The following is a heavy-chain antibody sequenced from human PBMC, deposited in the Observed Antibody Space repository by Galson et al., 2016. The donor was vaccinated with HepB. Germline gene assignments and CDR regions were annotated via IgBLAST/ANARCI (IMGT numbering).Heavy chain of an antibody. CDR3: ARDVQYRFDS. V-gene: IGHV1-18*01. CDR1: GYTFTTSG. CDR2: ISTYSGNT. Sequence: SVKVSCKASGYTFTTSGLSWVRQAPGQGLEWMGWISTYSGNTKYAHKLQGGLTLTTDSSTTTDYMELRSLGFDDTALYYCARDVQYRFDSWGLGTLVPVSS. D-gene: IGHD3-16*02. J-gene: IGHJ4*02.